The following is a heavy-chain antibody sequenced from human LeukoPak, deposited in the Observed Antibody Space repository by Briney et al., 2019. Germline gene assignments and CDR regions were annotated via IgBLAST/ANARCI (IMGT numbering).Heavy chain of an antibody. D-gene: IGHD7-27*01. CDR2: IYYSGST. CDR1: GGSISSGGYY. Sequence: PSETLSLTCTVSGGSISSGGYYWSWIRQHPGKGLEWIGYIYYSGSTYYNPSLKSRVTISVDTSKNQFSLKLSSVTAADTAVYYCARDGLWPLWGSGTDSGAFDIWGQGTMVTVSS. CDR3: ARDGLWPLWGSGTDSGAFDI. V-gene: IGHV4-31*03. J-gene: IGHJ3*02.